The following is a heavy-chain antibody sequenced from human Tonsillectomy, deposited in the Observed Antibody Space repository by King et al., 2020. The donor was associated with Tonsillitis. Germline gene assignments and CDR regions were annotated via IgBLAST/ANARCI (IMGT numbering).Heavy chain of an antibody. CDR2: INTNSGNT. V-gene: IGHV1-8*01. Sequence: EQLVQSGAEVKKPGASVKVSCKASGYTFTSYDINWVRQATGQGLEWMGWINTNSGNTGHAQKFQGRVTMTRSTSISTVYMELSSLRSEDTAVYFCARNIGYYDFWSVYGRGLDVWGQGTTVTVSS. D-gene: IGHD3-3*01. CDR1: GYTFTSYD. CDR3: ARNIGYYDFWSVYGRGLDV. J-gene: IGHJ6*02.